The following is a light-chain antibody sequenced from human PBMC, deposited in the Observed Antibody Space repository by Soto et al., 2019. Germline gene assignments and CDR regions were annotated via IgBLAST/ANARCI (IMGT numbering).Light chain of an antibody. V-gene: IGLV2-23*03. CDR2: EGS. J-gene: IGLJ2*01. Sequence: QSALTQPASVSGSPGQSITLSCTGTSSDVGSYNLVSWYQQHPGKAPKLMIYEGSKRPSGVSNRFSGSKSGNTASLTISGLQAEDEADYYCCSYAGSSTFMVFGGGTQLTVL. CDR1: SSDVGSYNL. CDR3: CSYAGSSTFMV.